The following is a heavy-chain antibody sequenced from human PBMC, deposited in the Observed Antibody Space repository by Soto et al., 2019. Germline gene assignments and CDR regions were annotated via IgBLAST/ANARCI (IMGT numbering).Heavy chain of an antibody. CDR2: INAGNGNT. Sequence: ASVKVSCKASGYTFTSYAMHWVRQAPGQRLEWMGWINAGNGNTKYSQKFQGRVTITRDTSASTAYMELSSLRSEDTAVYYCARHHCSGGSCHYWYFDLWGRGTLVTVSS. CDR3: ARHHCSGGSCHYWYFDL. J-gene: IGHJ2*01. D-gene: IGHD2-15*01. CDR1: GYTFTSYA. V-gene: IGHV1-3*01.